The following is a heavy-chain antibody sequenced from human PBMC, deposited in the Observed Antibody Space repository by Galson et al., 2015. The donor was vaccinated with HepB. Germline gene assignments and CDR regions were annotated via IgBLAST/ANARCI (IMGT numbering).Heavy chain of an antibody. J-gene: IGHJ4*02. V-gene: IGHV1-69*02. CDR3: ARALSSGWRRVH. CDR1: GGTFSSYT. Sequence: SVKVSCKASGGTFSSYTISWVRQAPGQGLEWMGRIIPILGIANYAQKFQGRVTITADKSTSTAYMELSSLRSEDTAVYYCARALSSGWRRVHWGQGTLVTVSS. D-gene: IGHD6-19*01. CDR2: IIPILGIA.